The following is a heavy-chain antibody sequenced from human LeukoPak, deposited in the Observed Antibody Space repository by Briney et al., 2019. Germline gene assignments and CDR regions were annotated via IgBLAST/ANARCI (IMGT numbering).Heavy chain of an antibody. CDR1: GGTFSSYA. CDR2: IIPIFGTA. D-gene: IGHD3-10*01. V-gene: IGHV1-69*05. Sequence: GASVKVSCKASGGTFSSYAISWVRQAPGQGLEWMGGIIPIFGTANYAQKFQGRVTITRDTSASTAYMELSSLRSEDTAVYYCARDALYEFGEFHFDYWGQGTLVTVSS. CDR3: ARDALYEFGEFHFDY. J-gene: IGHJ4*02.